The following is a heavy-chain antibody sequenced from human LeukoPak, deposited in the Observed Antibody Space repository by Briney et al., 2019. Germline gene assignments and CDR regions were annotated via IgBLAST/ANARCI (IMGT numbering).Heavy chain of an antibody. CDR2: IIPIFGTA. D-gene: IGHD5-18*01. V-gene: IGHV1-69*13. CDR1: GGTFDKYS. J-gene: IGHJ4*02. Sequence: SVKVSCKASGGTFDKYSINWVRQAPGQGLERLGGIIPIFGTANYQQRFQGRVTITADESTSTAYMSLSSLRFDDTAVYYCARESSDDTAMATPFAYWGQGTLVTVSS. CDR3: ARESSDDTAMATPFAY.